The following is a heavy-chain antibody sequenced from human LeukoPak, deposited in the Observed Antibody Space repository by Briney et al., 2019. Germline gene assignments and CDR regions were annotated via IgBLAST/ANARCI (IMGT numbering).Heavy chain of an antibody. V-gene: IGHV5-51*01. CDR3: VRAIAARPGAYYYYFYGMDV. J-gene: IGHJ6*02. CDR2: IYPGDSET. D-gene: IGHD6-6*01. CDR1: GYSFTSYW. Sequence: GESLQISCKGSGYSFTSYWIGWVRQMPGKGLEWMGIIYPGDSETRYSPSFQGQVTISADKSITTAYLQWSSLKASDTAMYYCVRAIAARPGAYYYYFYGMDVWGQGTTVIVSS.